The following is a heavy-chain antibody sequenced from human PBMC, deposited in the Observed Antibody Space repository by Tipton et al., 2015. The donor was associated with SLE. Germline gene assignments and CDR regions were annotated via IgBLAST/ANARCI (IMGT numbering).Heavy chain of an antibody. J-gene: IGHJ4*02. Sequence: TLSLTCSVSGGSISNNYWIWIRQPPGKGLEWIGYMSYGGGTNYNPSLKSRVTTSVDTAKNQFSLKLNSVTAADTAVYYCARGGLSFFDYWGQGTLVTVSS. D-gene: IGHD3-16*01. CDR2: MSYGGGT. V-gene: IGHV4-59*01. CDR1: GGSISNNY. CDR3: ARGGLSFFDY.